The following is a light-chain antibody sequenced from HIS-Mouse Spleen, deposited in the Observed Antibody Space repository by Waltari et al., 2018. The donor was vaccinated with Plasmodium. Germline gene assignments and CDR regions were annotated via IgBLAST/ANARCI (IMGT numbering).Light chain of an antibody. V-gene: IGKV1-5*03. CDR3: QQYNSYYT. Sequence: DIQMTQSPSTLSASVGDRVTITCRASQSISSWLAWYQQKPGKAPKLLIYKASSLESGVPPRFSGRGSWTEFTLTISSLQPDDFATYCCQQYNSYYTFGQGTKLEIK. J-gene: IGKJ2*01. CDR1: QSISSW. CDR2: KAS.